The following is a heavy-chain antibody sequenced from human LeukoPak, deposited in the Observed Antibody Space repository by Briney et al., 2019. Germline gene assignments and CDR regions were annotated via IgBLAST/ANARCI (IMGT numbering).Heavy chain of an antibody. J-gene: IGHJ4*02. D-gene: IGHD3-3*01. V-gene: IGHV4-30-2*01. Sequence: SETLSLTCAVSGVSITSDTYCWSWIRQPPGKGLEWIGYILHSGSTYYNPSLKSRVTISVDTSKSQFSLKLSSVTAADTAVYYCARPRDFWSGYFDYWGQGTLVTVSS. CDR3: ARPRDFWSGYFDY. CDR1: GVSITSDTYC. CDR2: ILHSGST.